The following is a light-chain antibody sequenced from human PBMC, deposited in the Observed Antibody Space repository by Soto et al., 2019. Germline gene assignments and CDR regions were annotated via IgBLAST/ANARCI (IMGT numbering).Light chain of an antibody. CDR2: DAY. V-gene: IGKV3-11*01. Sequence: EVVLTQSPVTLSLSPGERASLSCRASQSFRGLLAWYQQKPGQAPRLLIYDAYNRATGIPPRFSGSGSGTDFTLTISSLEPEDSAVYYCQQRHMWPITFGQGTRLEI. CDR3: QQRHMWPIT. J-gene: IGKJ5*01. CDR1: QSFRGL.